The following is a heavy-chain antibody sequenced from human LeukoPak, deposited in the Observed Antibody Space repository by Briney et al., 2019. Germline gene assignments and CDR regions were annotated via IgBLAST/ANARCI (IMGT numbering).Heavy chain of an antibody. D-gene: IGHD2-15*01. CDR3: ARVPLVESLYYFDY. CDR1: GFTFSSYA. J-gene: IGHJ4*02. V-gene: IGHV3-48*04. CDR2: ISSSGSTI. Sequence: GGSLRLSCAASGFTFSSYAMSWVRQAPGKGLEWVSYISSSGSTIYYADSVKGRFTISRDNAKNSLYLQMNSLRAEDTALYYCARVPLVESLYYFDYWGQGTLVTVSS.